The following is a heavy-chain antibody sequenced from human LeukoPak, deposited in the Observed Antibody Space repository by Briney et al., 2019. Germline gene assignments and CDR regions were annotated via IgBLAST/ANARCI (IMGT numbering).Heavy chain of an antibody. V-gene: IGHV4-61*02. CDR3: ARRLRFLEWRPCGYLDN. CDR2: TYTSGST. J-gene: IGHJ4*02. CDR1: GGFISSGSSY. Sequence: KTSETLSLTCTVSGGFISSGSSYWSWIRQPAGKGLEWIGRTYTSGSTNYNPSLKSRVTISVDTSQNQFSLKLSSVTAADTAVYYCARRLRFLEWRPCGYLDNWGQGALVTVSS. D-gene: IGHD3-3*01.